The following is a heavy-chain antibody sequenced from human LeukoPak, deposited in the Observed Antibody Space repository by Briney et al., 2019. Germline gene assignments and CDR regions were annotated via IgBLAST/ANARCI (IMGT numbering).Heavy chain of an antibody. Sequence: GRSLRLSSAASGFTFSSYAMHWVRQAPGKGLEWVAVISYDGSNKYYADSVKGRFTISRDNSKNTLYLQMNSLRAEDTAVYYCARAASGWYLLPYDYWGQGTLVTVSS. CDR1: GFTFSSYA. J-gene: IGHJ4*02. CDR3: ARAASGWYLLPYDY. V-gene: IGHV3-30*04. D-gene: IGHD6-19*01. CDR2: ISYDGSNK.